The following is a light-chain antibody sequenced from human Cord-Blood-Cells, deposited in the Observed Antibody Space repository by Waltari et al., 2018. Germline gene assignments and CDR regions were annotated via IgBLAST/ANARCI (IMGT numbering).Light chain of an antibody. J-gene: IGLJ2*01. CDR2: GKN. CDR1: SLRSYY. Sequence: SSELTQDPAVSVALGQTVRITCQGDSLRSYYASWYQQKPGQAPVLVIYGKNNRPSGIPDRFSVSSSGNTASLTITGAQAEDEADYYCNSRDSSGNHQVVFGGGTKLTVL. CDR3: NSRDSSGNHQVV. V-gene: IGLV3-19*01.